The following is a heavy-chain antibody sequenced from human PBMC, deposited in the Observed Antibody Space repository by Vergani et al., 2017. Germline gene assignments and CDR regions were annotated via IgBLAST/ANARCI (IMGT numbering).Heavy chain of an antibody. CDR3: ARMTGVGYDFWSGQGYFDY. CDR2: IYHSGST. CDR1: GGSFSGYS. D-gene: IGHD3-3*01. J-gene: IGHJ4*02. Sequence: QVQLQQWGAGLLKPSETLSLTCAVYGGSFSGYSWSWIRQPPGKGLEWIGYIYHSGSTYYNPSLKSRVTISVDRSKNQFSLKLSSVTAADTAVYYCARMTGVGYDFWSGQGYFDYWGQGTLVTVSS. V-gene: IGHV4-34*01.